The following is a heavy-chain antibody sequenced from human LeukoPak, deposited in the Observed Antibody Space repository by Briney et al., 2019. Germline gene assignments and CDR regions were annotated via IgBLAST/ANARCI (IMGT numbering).Heavy chain of an antibody. V-gene: IGHV3-30-3*01. Sequence: TGESLRLSCAASGFSFSTYAVHWVRQAPGKGLEWVAVISYDGTNKYYADSVKGRFTISRDTGKNSLYLQMSSLRAEDTAVYYCARLASGSYPNYFDYWGQGLLVTVSS. D-gene: IGHD1-26*01. CDR1: GFSFSTYA. CDR2: ISYDGTNK. CDR3: ARLASGSYPNYFDY. J-gene: IGHJ4*02.